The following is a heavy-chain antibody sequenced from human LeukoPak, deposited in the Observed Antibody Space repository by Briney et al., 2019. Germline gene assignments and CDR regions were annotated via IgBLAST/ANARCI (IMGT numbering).Heavy chain of an antibody. CDR1: GGSISSYY. V-gene: IGHV4-59*01. CDR2: IHSSGST. CDR3: ARGDWSLYYFDY. D-gene: IGHD3/OR15-3a*01. J-gene: IGHJ4*02. Sequence: SETLSLTCTVSGGSISSYYWSWIRQPPGKGLEWIAYIHSSGSTHYNPSLESRVTISVDTSKNQFSLKLRSVTAADTAVYFCARGDWSLYYFDYWGQGTLVTVSS.